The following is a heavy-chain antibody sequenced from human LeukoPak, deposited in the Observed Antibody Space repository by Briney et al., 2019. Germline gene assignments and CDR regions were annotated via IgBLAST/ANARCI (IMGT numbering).Heavy chain of an antibody. CDR1: GYTFTGYN. Sequence: GASVKVSCKASGYTFTGYNMHWVRQAPGQGLEWMGWINPNSGGKNYAQKFQGRVTMTRDTSISTAYMELSRLRSDATTVYYCARGSYNWNDGGYYFDYWGQGTLVTVSS. CDR3: ARGSYNWNDGGYYFDY. V-gene: IGHV1-2*02. J-gene: IGHJ4*02. D-gene: IGHD1-1*01. CDR2: INPNSGGK.